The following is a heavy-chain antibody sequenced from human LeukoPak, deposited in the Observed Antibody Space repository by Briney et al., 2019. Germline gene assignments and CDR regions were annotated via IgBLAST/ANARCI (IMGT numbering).Heavy chain of an antibody. CDR3: AGEYDDISH. V-gene: IGHV1-69*02. J-gene: IGHJ4*02. CDR2: INTILGLA. Sequence: ASVKVSCKASGDTFSSYSFIWVRQAPGQGLEWMGRINTILGLANYAQNFQVRLTITADTSTNTASMELSSLTSEDTGVYYCAGEYDDISHWGQGTLVTVAS. CDR1: GDTFSSYS. D-gene: IGHD3-9*01.